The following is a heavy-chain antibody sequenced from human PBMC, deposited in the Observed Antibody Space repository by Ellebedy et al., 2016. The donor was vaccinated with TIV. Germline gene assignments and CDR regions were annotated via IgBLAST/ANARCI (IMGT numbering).Heavy chain of an antibody. J-gene: IGHJ6*02. CDR2: INHSGST. CDR3: ARGPVDTAMAYYYYYGMDV. CDR1: GGSFSGYY. Sequence: SETLSLXXAVYGGSFSGYYWSWIRQPPGKGLEWIGEINHSGSTNYNPSLKSRVTISVDTSKNQFSLKLSSVTAADTAVYYCARGPVDTAMAYYYYYGMDVWGQGTTVTVSS. D-gene: IGHD5-18*01. V-gene: IGHV4-34*01.